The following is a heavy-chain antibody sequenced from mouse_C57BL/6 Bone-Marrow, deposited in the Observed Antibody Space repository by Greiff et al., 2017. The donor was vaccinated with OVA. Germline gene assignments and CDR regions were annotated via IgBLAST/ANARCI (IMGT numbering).Heavy chain of an antibody. CDR2: IYPGGGYT. CDR3: ARCRYDGADY. J-gene: IGHJ4*01. D-gene: IGHD2-12*01. CDR1: GYTFTNYW. V-gene: IGHV1-63*01. Sequence: VMLVESGAELVRPGTSVKMSCKASGYTFTNYWIGWAKQRPGHGLEWIGDIYPGGGYTNYNEKFKGKATLTADKSSSTAYMQFSSLTSEDSAIYYCARCRYDGADYWGQGTSVTVSS.